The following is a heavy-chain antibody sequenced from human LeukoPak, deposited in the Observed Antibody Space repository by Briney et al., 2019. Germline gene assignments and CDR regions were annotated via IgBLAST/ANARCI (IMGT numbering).Heavy chain of an antibody. CDR3: ARDPQKMVYYYYGMDV. J-gene: IGHJ6*02. Sequence: ASVKVSCKASGYTFTSYGISWVRQAPEQGLEWMGWISAYNGNTNYAQKLQGRVTMTTDTSTSTAYMELRSLRSDDTAVYYCARDPQKMVYYYYGMDVWGQGTTVTVSS. V-gene: IGHV1-18*01. CDR2: ISAYNGNT. CDR1: GYTFTSYG. D-gene: IGHD5-24*01.